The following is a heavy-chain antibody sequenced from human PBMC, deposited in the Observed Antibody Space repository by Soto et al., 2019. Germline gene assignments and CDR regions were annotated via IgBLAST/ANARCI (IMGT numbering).Heavy chain of an antibody. D-gene: IGHD2-21*02. CDR2: ISYDGSDK. Sequence: QVQLVESGGGVGQPGRPLRLSCAASGFTFSPYTMHWVRQTPGKGLEWVAVISYDGSDKNYADSVRGRFTISRDNSKNTLFLQMNSLRAEVTALYYCARGGGFCGADCYKGGIDYWGQGALVTVSS. CDR3: ARGGGFCGADCYKGGIDY. J-gene: IGHJ4*02. CDR1: GFTFSPYT. V-gene: IGHV3-30-3*01.